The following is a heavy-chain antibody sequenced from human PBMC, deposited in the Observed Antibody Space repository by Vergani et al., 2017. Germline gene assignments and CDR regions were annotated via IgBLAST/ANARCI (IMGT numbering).Heavy chain of an antibody. V-gene: IGHV3-9*01. CDR2: ISWNSGSI. D-gene: IGHD3-16*02. Sequence: EVQLVESGGGLVQPGRSLRLSCAASGFTFDDYAMHWVRQAPGKGLEWVSGISWNSGSIGYADSVKGRFTISRDNAKNSLYLQMNSLKTEDTAVYYCTTAQNDYVWGSYRYTGGDAFDIWGQGTMVTVSS. CDR3: TTAQNDYVWGSYRYTGGDAFDI. J-gene: IGHJ3*02. CDR1: GFTFDDYA.